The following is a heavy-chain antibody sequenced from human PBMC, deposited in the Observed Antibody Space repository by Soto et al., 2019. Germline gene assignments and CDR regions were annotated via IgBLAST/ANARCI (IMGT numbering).Heavy chain of an antibody. J-gene: IGHJ4*02. V-gene: IGHV4-34*01. Sequence: SETLSLTCAVYGGSXXXXXXXXXXXXXXTGLEWIGEINHSGSTNYNPSLKSRVTISVDTSKNQFSLKLSSVTAADTAVYYCARSHIVLRLFMSPYDYWGQGTPVTVSS. CDR2: INHSGST. D-gene: IGHD2-8*01. CDR1: GGSXXXXX. CDR3: ARSHIVLRLFMSPYDY.